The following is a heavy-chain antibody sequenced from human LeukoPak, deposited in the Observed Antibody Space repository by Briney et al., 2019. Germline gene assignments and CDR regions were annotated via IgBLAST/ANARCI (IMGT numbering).Heavy chain of an antibody. CDR2: IWYDGSNK. Sequence: SGRSLRLSCAASGFTFSSYGMHWVRQAPGKGLEWVAVIWYDGSNKYYADSVKGRFTISRDNSKNTLYLQMNSLRAEDTAVYYRAGSSGWYAPFDYWGQGTLVTVSS. D-gene: IGHD6-19*01. J-gene: IGHJ4*02. CDR1: GFTFSSYG. V-gene: IGHV3-33*01. CDR3: AGSSGWYAPFDY.